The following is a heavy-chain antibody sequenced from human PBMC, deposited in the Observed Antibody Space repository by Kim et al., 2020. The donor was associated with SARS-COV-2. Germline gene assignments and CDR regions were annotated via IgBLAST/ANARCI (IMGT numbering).Heavy chain of an antibody. V-gene: IGHV4-59*09. J-gene: IGHJ4*02. D-gene: IGHD6-13*01. Sequence: PSLESRVTISVDTSKNQFSLKLSSVTAADTAVYYCARGREGYTSSWYLDYWGQGTLVTVSS. CDR3: ARGREGYTSSWYLDY.